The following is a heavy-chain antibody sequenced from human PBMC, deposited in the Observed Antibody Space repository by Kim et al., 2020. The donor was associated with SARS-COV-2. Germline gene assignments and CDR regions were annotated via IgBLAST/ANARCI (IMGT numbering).Heavy chain of an antibody. CDR2: ISSSGSTI. D-gene: IGHD3-3*01. CDR3: ARTQDTIFGVDGMDV. Sequence: GGSLRLSCAASGFTFSSYEMNWVRQAPGKGLEWVSYISSSGSTIYYADSVKGRFTISRDNAKNSLYLQMNSLRAEDTAVYYCARTQDTIFGVDGMDVWGQGTTVTVSS. J-gene: IGHJ6*02. CDR1: GFTFSSYE. V-gene: IGHV3-48*03.